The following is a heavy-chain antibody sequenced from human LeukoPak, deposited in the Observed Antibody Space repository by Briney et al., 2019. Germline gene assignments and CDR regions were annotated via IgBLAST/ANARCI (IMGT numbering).Heavy chain of an antibody. Sequence: SVKVSCKASGGTFSRYAISWVRQAPGQGLEWMGRIIPILGIANYAQKFQGRVTITADKSTSTAYMELSSLRSEDTAVYYCARDNIHYYYGMDVWGQGTTVTVSS. CDR2: IIPILGIA. J-gene: IGHJ6*02. V-gene: IGHV1-69*04. CDR1: GGTFSRYA. CDR3: ARDNIHYYYGMDV.